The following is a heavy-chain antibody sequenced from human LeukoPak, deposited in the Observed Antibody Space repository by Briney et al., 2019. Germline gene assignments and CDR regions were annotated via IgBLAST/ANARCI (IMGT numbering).Heavy chain of an antibody. CDR2: IYSGGST. D-gene: IGHD6-13*01. J-gene: IGHJ6*03. V-gene: IGHV3-53*01. CDR1: GFTVSSNY. CDR3: ARVPTGYSSSWYYYYYMDV. Sequence: PGGSLRLSCAASGFTVSSNYTSWVRQAPGKGLEWVSVIYSGGSTYYADSVKGRFTISRDNSKNTLYLQMNSLRAEDTAVYYCARVPTGYSSSWYYYYYMDVWGKGTTVTVSS.